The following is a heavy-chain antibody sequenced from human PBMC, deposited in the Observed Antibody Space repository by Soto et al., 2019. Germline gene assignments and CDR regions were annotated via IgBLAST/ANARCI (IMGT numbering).Heavy chain of an antibody. CDR1: GFTFSSYG. Sequence: QVQLVESGGGVVQPGRSLRLSCAASGFTFSSYGMHWVRQAPGKGLEWVAVISYDGSNKYYADSVKGRFTISRDNSTNTLYLQMNSLRAEDTAVYYCAKDSGSSGYDLLDYWGQGTLVTVSS. CDR2: ISYDGSNK. J-gene: IGHJ4*02. V-gene: IGHV3-30*18. D-gene: IGHD5-12*01. CDR3: AKDSGSSGYDLLDY.